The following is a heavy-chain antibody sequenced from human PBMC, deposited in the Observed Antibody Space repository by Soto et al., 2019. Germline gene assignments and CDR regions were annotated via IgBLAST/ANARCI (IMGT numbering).Heavy chain of an antibody. V-gene: IGHV4-59*01. Sequence: SETLSLTCSVSGGSINTYCWSWSGQPPGKGLEWIGYIFYSGSTNYNPSLQSRVTISKDTSKNQFSLKLTSVTAADTAVYYCARGLTEYSSSFEDDGFDIWGQGTMVT. CDR3: ARGLTEYSSSFEDDGFDI. D-gene: IGHD6-6*01. CDR1: GGSINTYC. CDR2: IFYSGST. J-gene: IGHJ3*02.